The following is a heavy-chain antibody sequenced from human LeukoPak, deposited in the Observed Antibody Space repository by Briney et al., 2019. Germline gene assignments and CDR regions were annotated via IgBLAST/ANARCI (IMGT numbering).Heavy chain of an antibody. CDR2: INHSGST. D-gene: IGHD3-22*01. CDR3: SMDSSGYYYTASDY. V-gene: IGHV4-34*01. CDR1: GGSFSGYY. Sequence: PSETLSLTCAVYGGSFSGYYWSWIRQPPGKGLEWIGEINHSGSTNYNPSLKSRVTISVDTSKNQFSLKLSSVTAADTAVYYCSMDSSGYYYTASDYWGQGTRVTVSS. J-gene: IGHJ4*02.